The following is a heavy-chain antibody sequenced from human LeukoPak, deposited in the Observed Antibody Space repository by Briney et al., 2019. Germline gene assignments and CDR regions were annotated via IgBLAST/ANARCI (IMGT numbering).Heavy chain of an antibody. J-gene: IGHJ5*02. V-gene: IGHV4-4*07. CDR2: IYTSGST. D-gene: IGHD2-15*01. Sequence: SETLSLTCTVSGGSISSYHWSWIRQPAGKGLEWIGRIYTSGSTNYNPSLKSRVTMSVDTSKNQFSLKLSSVTAADTAVYYCARGRYCSGGSCYGFDPWGQGTLVTVSS. CDR3: ARGRYCSGGSCYGFDP. CDR1: GGSISSYH.